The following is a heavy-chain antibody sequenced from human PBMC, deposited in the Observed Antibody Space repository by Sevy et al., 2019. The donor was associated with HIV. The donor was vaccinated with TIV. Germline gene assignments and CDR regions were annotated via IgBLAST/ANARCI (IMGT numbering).Heavy chain of an antibody. CDR3: VRDERAIASHFDY. CDR1: GFTLSSYT. CDR2: FDRTDIT. Sequence: GSLRLSCEASGFTLSSYTMNWVRQSPEKGLEWVATFDRTDITHYADSVKGRFIISRDTAKNYLFLQMNSLRDDDTAMYFCVRDERAIASHFDYWGRGTLVTVSS. D-gene: IGHD2-21*01. J-gene: IGHJ4*02. V-gene: IGHV3-48*02.